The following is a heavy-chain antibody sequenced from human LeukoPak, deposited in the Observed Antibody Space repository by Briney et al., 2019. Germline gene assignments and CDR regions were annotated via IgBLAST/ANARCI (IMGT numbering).Heavy chain of an antibody. Sequence: SETLSLTCAVYGGSFSGYYWNWVRQPPGKGLEWMGYIDKSGSTNYNPSLKSRVTMSVDTSKNQISLKLSSVTAADTAAYYCARVGYSYGYYGYWGQGTLVTVSS. V-gene: IGHV4-34*01. CDR1: GGSFSGYY. D-gene: IGHD5-18*01. J-gene: IGHJ4*02. CDR2: IDKSGST. CDR3: ARVGYSYGYYGY.